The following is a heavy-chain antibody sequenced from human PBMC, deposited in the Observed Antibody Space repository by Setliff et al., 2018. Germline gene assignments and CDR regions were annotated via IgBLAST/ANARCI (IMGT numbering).Heavy chain of an antibody. Sequence: PGGSLSLSCAASGSTFSSYAMSWVRQAPGKGLEWVSAISGSGGSTYYADSVKGRFTTSRDNSKNTLYLQMNSLRAEDTAVYYCAKGVASSWYLYYYYMDVWGKGTTVTVSS. J-gene: IGHJ6*03. CDR1: GSTFSSYA. CDR3: AKGVASSWYLYYYYMDV. CDR2: ISGSGGST. D-gene: IGHD6-13*01. V-gene: IGHV3-23*01.